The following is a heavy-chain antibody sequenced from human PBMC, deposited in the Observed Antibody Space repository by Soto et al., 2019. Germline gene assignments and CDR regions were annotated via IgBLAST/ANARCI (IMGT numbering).Heavy chain of an antibody. CDR3: ATARIAARRRSYYGMDV. J-gene: IGHJ6*02. D-gene: IGHD6-6*01. V-gene: IGHV3-21*04. Sequence: LRLSCAVSGFYFNNYGINWVRQAPGKGLEWVSSVSKSDYTYYSDSVKGRFTISRDNAKNSVSLQMDSLRAEDTAVYYCATARIAARRRSYYGMDVWGQGTTVTVSS. CDR2: VSKSDYT. CDR1: GFYFNNYG.